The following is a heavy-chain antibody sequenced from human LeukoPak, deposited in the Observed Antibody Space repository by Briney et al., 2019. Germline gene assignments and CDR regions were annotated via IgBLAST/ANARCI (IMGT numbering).Heavy chain of an antibody. CDR2: ISRTGSSI. CDR3: ARGPYSSNWYVDY. Sequence: GGSLRLSCAASGFTLSSYEMNWVRLAPGKGLEWISYISRTGSSIYYADSVKGRFTISRDSAKNSLYLQMNSLRAADTAVYYCARGPYSSNWYVDYWGQGTLVTVAS. D-gene: IGHD6-13*01. CDR1: GFTLSSYE. J-gene: IGHJ4*02. V-gene: IGHV3-48*03.